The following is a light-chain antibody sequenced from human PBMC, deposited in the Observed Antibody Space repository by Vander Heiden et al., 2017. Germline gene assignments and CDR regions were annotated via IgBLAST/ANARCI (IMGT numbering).Light chain of an antibody. Sequence: NFMLTPPHSVSESPGKTVTISCTRSSGSIASNYVQWYQQRPGSSPTTVIYGDNQRPSGVPDRFSGSIDSSSNSASLTISGLKTEDEADYYCQSYDSSNQVFGGGTKLTVL. CDR1: SGSIASNY. J-gene: IGLJ3*02. CDR3: QSYDSSNQV. V-gene: IGLV6-57*01. CDR2: GDN.